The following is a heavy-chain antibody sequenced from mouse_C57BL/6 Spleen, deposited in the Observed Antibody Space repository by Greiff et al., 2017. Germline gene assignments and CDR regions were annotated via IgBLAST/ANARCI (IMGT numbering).Heavy chain of an antibody. D-gene: IGHD2-2*01. J-gene: IGHJ4*01. CDR3: ARGGIYYGYDGDYYAMDY. CDR1: GYTFTDYN. CDR2: INPNNGGT. V-gene: IGHV1-22*01. Sequence: VQLQQSGPELVKPGASVKMSCKASGYTFTDYNMHWVKQSHGKSLEWIGYINPNNGGTSYNQKFKGKATLTVNKSSSTAYMELRSLTSEDSAVYYCARGGIYYGYDGDYYAMDYWGQGTSVTVSS.